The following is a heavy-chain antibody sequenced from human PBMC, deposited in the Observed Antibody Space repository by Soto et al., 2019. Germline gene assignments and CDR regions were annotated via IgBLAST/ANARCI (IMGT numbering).Heavy chain of an antibody. CDR3: AREVLGYSSSWRYYYGMDV. Sequence: ETLSLTCTVSGGSISSYYWNWIRQPPGKGLEWIGYVFYSGNTNYNPSLKSRVTISVDTSKNQFSLKLSSVTAADTAVYYCAREVLGYSSSWRYYYGMDVWGQGTTVTVSS. J-gene: IGHJ6*02. CDR1: GGSISSYY. V-gene: IGHV4-59*12. CDR2: VFYSGNT. D-gene: IGHD6-13*01.